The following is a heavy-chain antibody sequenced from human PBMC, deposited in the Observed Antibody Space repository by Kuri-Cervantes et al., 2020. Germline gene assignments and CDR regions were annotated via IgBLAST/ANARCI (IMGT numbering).Heavy chain of an antibody. J-gene: IGHJ2*01. D-gene: IGHD4-17*01. Sequence: SETLSLTCTVSGGSINSSSYYWGWIRQPPGKGLEWIGSIYYSGSTYYNPSLKSRVTISVDTSKNQFSLKLSSVTAADTAVYYCAKETVTGTPRRGYLDLWGRGTLVTVSS. CDR1: GGSINSSSYY. V-gene: IGHV4-39*02. CDR2: IYYSGST. CDR3: AKETVTGTPRRGYLDL.